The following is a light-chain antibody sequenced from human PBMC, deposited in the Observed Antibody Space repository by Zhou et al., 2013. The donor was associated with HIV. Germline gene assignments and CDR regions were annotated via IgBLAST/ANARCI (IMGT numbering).Light chain of an antibody. J-gene: IGKJ1*01. CDR2: GAS. V-gene: IGKV3-20*01. CDR3: QQYGSSLPT. Sequence: DIVMTQSPATLSVSPGERATLSCRASQSVTSSYLAWYQQKPGQAPGLLIYGASSRATGIPDRFSGSGSGTDFTLTISRLEPEDFAVYYCQQYGSSLPTFGQGTKVEIK. CDR1: QSVTSSY.